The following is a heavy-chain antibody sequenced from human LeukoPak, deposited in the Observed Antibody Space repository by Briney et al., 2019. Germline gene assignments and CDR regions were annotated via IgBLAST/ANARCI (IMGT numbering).Heavy chain of an antibody. J-gene: IGHJ4*02. CDR2: IYYSGST. Sequence: SETPSLTCTVSGGSIRSYYWSWIRQPPGKGLEWIGYIYYSGSTNYNPSLKSRVTISVDTSKNQFSLKLSSVTAADTAVYYCAGGAGYSSGWYVYWGQGTLVTVSS. CDR3: AGGAGYSSGWYVY. CDR1: GGSIRSYY. D-gene: IGHD6-19*01. V-gene: IGHV4-59*01.